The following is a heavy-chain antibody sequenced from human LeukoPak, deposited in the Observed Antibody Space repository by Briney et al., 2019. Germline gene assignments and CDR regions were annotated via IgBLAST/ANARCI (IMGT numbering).Heavy chain of an antibody. CDR3: ARDISGSYFDY. J-gene: IGHJ4*02. CDR1: GFTFSSYS. D-gene: IGHD1-26*01. CDR2: ISSSSYI. Sequence: GGSLRLSCAASGFTFSSYSMNWVRQAPGKGLEWVSSISSSSYIYYADSVKGRFTISRDNAKNSLYLQMNSLRAEDTAVYYCARDISGSYFDYWGQGTLVTVSS. V-gene: IGHV3-21*01.